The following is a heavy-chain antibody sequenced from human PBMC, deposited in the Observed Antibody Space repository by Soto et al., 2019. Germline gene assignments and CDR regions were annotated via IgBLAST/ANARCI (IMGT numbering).Heavy chain of an antibody. Sequence: PSETLSLTCSVSGFSISRGYYWAWIRQPPGKGLEWIGTIYQSGRSFHNPSLKSRSTISVDTSQNQFSLRLSSVTAADTAVYFCARHDYGDAARIDYWGQGTLVTVSS. CDR3: ARHDYGDAARIDY. CDR2: IYQSGRS. D-gene: IGHD4-17*01. CDR1: GFSISRGYY. J-gene: IGHJ4*02. V-gene: IGHV4-38-2*01.